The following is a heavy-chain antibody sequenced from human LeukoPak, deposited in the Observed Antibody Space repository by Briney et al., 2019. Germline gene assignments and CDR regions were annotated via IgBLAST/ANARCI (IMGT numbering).Heavy chain of an antibody. Sequence: SETLSLTCAVSGASITSGNWWSWVRQPPGKGLEWIGEIYHSGSTNCNSSLKTRVTISVDKSKNQFSLNLSSVTAADTAVYYCARGGSSSPGFDYWGQGTLVTVSS. V-gene: IGHV4-4*02. D-gene: IGHD6-13*01. CDR2: IYHSGST. CDR1: GASITSGNW. J-gene: IGHJ4*02. CDR3: ARGGSSSPGFDY.